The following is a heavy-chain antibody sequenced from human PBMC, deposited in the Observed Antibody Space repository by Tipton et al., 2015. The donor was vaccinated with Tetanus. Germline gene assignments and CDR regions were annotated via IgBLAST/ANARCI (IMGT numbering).Heavy chain of an antibody. V-gene: IGHV3-53*01. J-gene: IGHJ4*01. CDR2: IYAGGST. Sequence: GSLRLSCAASGFTVGSNYMGWVRQAPGKGLEWVSFIYAGGSTYYADSVQGRFTISRDTSRNTLYLQMNSLRIDDTAVYYCVRTFTGSYNNWGHGTLVTVSS. CDR3: VRTFTGSYNN. CDR1: GFTVGSNY. D-gene: IGHD1-26*01.